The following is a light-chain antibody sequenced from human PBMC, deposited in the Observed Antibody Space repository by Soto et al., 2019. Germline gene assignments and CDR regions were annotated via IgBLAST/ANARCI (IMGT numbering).Light chain of an antibody. CDR2: EVS. J-gene: IGLJ1*01. CDR1: SSDVGGYNY. Sequence: QSALTQPASVSGSPGQAITISCTGTSSDVGGYNYVSWYQQHPGKAPKLMIYEVSNRPSGVSNRFSGSKSGNTASLTISGFQAEDEADYYCSSYTSSSTLVFGNGTKLTVL. V-gene: IGLV2-14*01. CDR3: SSYTSSSTLV.